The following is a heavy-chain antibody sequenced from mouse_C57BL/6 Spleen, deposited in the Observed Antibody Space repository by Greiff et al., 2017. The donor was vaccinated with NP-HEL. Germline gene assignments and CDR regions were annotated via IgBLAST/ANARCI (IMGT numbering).Heavy chain of an antibody. CDR3: ARASMITTGYYAMDY. J-gene: IGHJ4*01. D-gene: IGHD2-4*01. CDR1: GYTFTSYG. Sequence: LVESGAELARPGASVKLSCKASGYTFTSYGISWVKQRTGQGLEWIGEIYPRSGNTYYNEKFKGKATLTADKSSSTAYMELRSLTSEDSAVYFCARASMITTGYYAMDYWGQGTSVTVSS. V-gene: IGHV1-81*01. CDR2: IYPRSGNT.